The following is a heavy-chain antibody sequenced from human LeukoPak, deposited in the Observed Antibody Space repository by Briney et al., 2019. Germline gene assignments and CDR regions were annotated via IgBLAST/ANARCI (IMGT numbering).Heavy chain of an antibody. CDR2: INSDGSST. Sequence: PGGSLRLSCAASGFTFSSYWMHWVRQAPGKGLVWVSRINSDGSSTGYADSVKGRFTISRDNAKNTLYLQMYSLRAEDTAVYYCAKNEYCSGGSCYENNWFDPWGQGTLVTVSS. CDR3: AKNEYCSGGSCYENNWFDP. V-gene: IGHV3-74*01. CDR1: GFTFSSYW. J-gene: IGHJ5*02. D-gene: IGHD2-15*01.